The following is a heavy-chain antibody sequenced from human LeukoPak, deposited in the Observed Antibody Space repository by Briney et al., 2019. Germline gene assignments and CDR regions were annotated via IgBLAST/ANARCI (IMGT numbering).Heavy chain of an antibody. J-gene: IGHJ4*02. CDR1: GGSINNGGYY. CDR3: ARGRGITFGGVIY. V-gene: IGHV4-39*07. CDR2: IYYSGST. D-gene: IGHD3-16*01. Sequence: SETLSLTCTVSGGSINNGGYYWSWIRQHPGKGLEWIGSIYYSGSTYYNPSLKSRVTISVDTSKNQFSLKLSSVTAADTAVYYCARGRGITFGGVIYWGQGTLVTVSS.